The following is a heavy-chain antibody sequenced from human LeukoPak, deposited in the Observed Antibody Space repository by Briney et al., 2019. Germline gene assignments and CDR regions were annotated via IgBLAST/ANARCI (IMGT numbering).Heavy chain of an antibody. V-gene: IGHV3-30*14. CDR2: ISYDGTTR. Sequence: GGSLRLSCAASGFTFSSYTMHWVRQAPGKGLEWVAIISYDGTTRYYADSVRDRFTISRDNSKNTLYLQMNSLRAEDTAVYYCARDKNPGIAADWGQGTLVTVSS. CDR3: ARDKNPGIAAD. J-gene: IGHJ4*02. CDR1: GFTFSSYT. D-gene: IGHD6-25*01.